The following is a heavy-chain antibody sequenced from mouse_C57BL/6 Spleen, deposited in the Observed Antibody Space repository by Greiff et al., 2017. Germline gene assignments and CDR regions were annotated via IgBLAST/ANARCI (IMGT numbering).Heavy chain of an antibody. V-gene: IGHV5-17*01. Sequence: EVQLVESGGGLVKPGGSLKLSCAASGFTFSDYGMHWVRQAPEKGLEWVAYISSGSSTIYYAATVKGRFTISRDNDKNTLFLQMTSLRSEDTAMYYCASEVTTVVGAMDYWGQGTSVTVSS. CDR3: ASEVTTVVGAMDY. CDR2: ISSGSSTI. D-gene: IGHD1-1*01. CDR1: GFTFSDYG. J-gene: IGHJ4*01.